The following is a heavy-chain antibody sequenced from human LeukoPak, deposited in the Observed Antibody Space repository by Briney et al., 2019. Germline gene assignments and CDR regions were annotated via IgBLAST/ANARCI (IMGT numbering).Heavy chain of an antibody. D-gene: IGHD1-26*01. CDR1: GFTFNNYN. CDR2: ISFSTTTI. CDR3: ARRRDSGSLQHFDY. J-gene: IGHJ4*02. Sequence: PGGSLRLSCAASGFTFNNYNMNWVRQAPGKGLEWVSFISFSTTTIYYADSVKGRFTISRDNAKNSLYLQMNSLRAEDTAVYYCARRRDSGSLQHFDYWGQGTLVTVSS. V-gene: IGHV3-48*04.